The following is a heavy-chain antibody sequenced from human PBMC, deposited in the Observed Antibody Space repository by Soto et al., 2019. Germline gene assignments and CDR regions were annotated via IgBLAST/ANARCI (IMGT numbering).Heavy chain of an antibody. Sequence: QLQLQESGPGLVKPSGTLSLTRTVSGGSISCSTYYWGWIRQPPGGALEWIGSVFHTGSTYYNPSLKSRVTMSVDTSKNQFSLNLSSVTAKDTSIYYCASLYYSRNSWGQGTLVIVSS. V-gene: IGHV4-39*01. CDR1: GGSISCSTYY. CDR3: ASLYYSRNS. J-gene: IGHJ4*02. D-gene: IGHD3-16*01. CDR2: VFHTGST.